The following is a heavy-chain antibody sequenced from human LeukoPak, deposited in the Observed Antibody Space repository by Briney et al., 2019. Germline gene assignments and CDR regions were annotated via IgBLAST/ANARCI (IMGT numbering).Heavy chain of an antibody. CDR3: ARDERGYYDILTGYYPFDY. Sequence: PRASVKVSCKASGYTFTSYYMHWVRQAPGQGLEWMGIINPSGGSTSYAQKFQGRVTMTRDTSTSTVYMELSSLRSEDTAVYYCARDERGYYDILTGYYPFDYWGQGTLVTVSS. CDR1: GYTFTSYY. V-gene: IGHV1-46*01. CDR2: INPSGGST. J-gene: IGHJ4*02. D-gene: IGHD3-9*01.